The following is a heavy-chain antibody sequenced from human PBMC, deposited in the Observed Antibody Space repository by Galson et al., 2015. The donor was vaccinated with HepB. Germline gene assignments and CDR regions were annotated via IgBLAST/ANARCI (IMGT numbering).Heavy chain of an antibody. V-gene: IGHV3-9*01. D-gene: IGHD3-22*01. CDR3: AKDIGRGYYAFDI. J-gene: IGHJ3*02. CDR2: ISWNSGSI. Sequence: SLRLSCAASGFTFDDYGMHWVRQAPGKGLEWVSGISWNSGSIGYADSVKGRFTISRDNAKNSLYLQMNSLRAEDTALYYCAKDIGRGYYAFDIWGQGTMVTVSS. CDR1: GFTFDDYG.